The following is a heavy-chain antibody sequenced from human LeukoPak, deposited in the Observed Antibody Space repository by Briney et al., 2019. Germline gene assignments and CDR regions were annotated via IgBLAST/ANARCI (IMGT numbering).Heavy chain of an antibody. Sequence: GGSLRLSCAAFGFTFDDYAMHWVRQAPGKGLEWVSGISWNSGSIAYADSVKGRFTISRDNAKNSLYLQMNSLRGEDTAFYYCAKGGFLEWLFPFDPWGQGTLVTVSS. CDR1: GFTFDDYA. D-gene: IGHD3-3*01. CDR3: AKGGFLEWLFPFDP. J-gene: IGHJ5*02. CDR2: ISWNSGSI. V-gene: IGHV3-9*01.